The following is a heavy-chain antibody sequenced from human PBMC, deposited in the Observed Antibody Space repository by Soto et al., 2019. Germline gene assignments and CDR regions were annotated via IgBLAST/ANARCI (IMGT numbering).Heavy chain of an antibody. CDR3: AKLGTAGSYYYYYGMDV. Sequence: VQLVESGGGVVQPGRSLRLSCAASGFTFSSYGMHWVRQAPGKGLEWVAVISYDGSNKYYADSVKGRFTISRDNSKNTLYLQMNSLRAEDTAVYYCAKLGTAGSYYYYYGMDVWGQGTTVTVSS. CDR1: GFTFSSYG. J-gene: IGHJ6*02. V-gene: IGHV3-30*18. CDR2: ISYDGSNK. D-gene: IGHD6-13*01.